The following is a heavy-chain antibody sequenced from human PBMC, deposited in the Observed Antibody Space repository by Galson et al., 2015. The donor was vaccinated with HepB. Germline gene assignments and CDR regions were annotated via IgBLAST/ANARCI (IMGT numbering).Heavy chain of an antibody. D-gene: IGHD6-6*01. CDR3: ARVHEYSSSWYYYYSGMDV. V-gene: IGHV1-18*04. CDR2: ISAYNGNT. Sequence: SVKVSCKASGYTFTSYGISWVRQAPGQGLEWMGWISAYNGNTNYAQKLQGRVTMTTDTSTSTAYMELRSLRSDDTAVYYCARVHEYSSSWYYYYSGMDVWGQGTTVTVSS. J-gene: IGHJ6*02. CDR1: GYTFTSYG.